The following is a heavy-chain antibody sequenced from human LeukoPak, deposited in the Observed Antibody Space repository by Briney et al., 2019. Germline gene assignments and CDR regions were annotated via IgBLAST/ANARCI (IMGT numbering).Heavy chain of an antibody. Sequence: SETLSLTCTVSGGSISTSNYYWGWIRQPPGKGLEWIGNIFYSGSTYYSPSLRSRVTISLDTSRNQFSLKLNSVTAADTAVYYCARRMTWIQYSNWFDPWGQGTLVTVSS. J-gene: IGHJ5*02. V-gene: IGHV4-39*07. D-gene: IGHD5-18*01. CDR2: IFYSGST. CDR3: ARRMTWIQYSNWFDP. CDR1: GGSISTSNYY.